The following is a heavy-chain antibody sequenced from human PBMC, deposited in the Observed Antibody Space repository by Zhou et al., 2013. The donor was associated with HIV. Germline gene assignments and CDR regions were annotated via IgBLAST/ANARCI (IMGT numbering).Heavy chain of an antibody. D-gene: IGHD3-22*01. CDR2: IKQDGSEK. CDR1: GFSFSSYW. Sequence: EVQLVESGGGLVQPGGSLRLSCAASGFSFSSYWMSWVRQAPGKGLEWVANIKQDGSEKYYVDSVKGRFTISRDNAKNSLYLQLNSLRAEDTAVYSCARGRDYYDTSGYDYWGQGNPGHRLL. CDR3: ARGRDYYDTSGYDY. V-gene: IGHV3-7*01. J-gene: IGHJ4*02.